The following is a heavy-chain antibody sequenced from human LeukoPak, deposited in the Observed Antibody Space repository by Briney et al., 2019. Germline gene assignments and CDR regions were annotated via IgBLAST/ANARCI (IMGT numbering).Heavy chain of an antibody. CDR2: IIGSGGST. Sequence: PGGSLRLSCAASGFTFSSYAMSWVRQAPGKGLEWVSAIIGSGGSTYYADSVKGRFTISRDNSKNTLYLQMNSLRAEDTAVYYCAKVGYYYGSGSIVYWGQGTLVTVSS. D-gene: IGHD3-10*01. CDR1: GFTFSSYA. J-gene: IGHJ4*02. CDR3: AKVGYYYGSGSIVY. V-gene: IGHV3-23*01.